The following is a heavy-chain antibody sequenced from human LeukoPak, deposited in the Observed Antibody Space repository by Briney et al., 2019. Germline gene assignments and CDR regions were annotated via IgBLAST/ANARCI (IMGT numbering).Heavy chain of an antibody. CDR1: GFSFRSYG. CDR2: IWYDGSNK. V-gene: IGHV3-33*01. D-gene: IGHD3-3*01. Sequence: QPGRSLRLSCAASGFSFRSYGMPWVRQAPGKGLEWVAVIWYDGSNKYHADSVKGRFTISRDNSKNTLYLQMNSLRAEDTAVYYCARFGVPTNYYYYMDVWGKGATVTVSS. J-gene: IGHJ6*03. CDR3: ARFGVPTNYYYYMDV.